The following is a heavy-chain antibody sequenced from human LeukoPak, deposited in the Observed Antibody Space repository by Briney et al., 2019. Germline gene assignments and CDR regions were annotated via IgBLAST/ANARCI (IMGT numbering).Heavy chain of an antibody. CDR1: GGSISSYY. J-gene: IGHJ4*02. Sequence: PSETLSLTCPVSGGSISSYYWSWIRQPPGRGLEWIGYIYYSGSTNYNPSLKSRVTISVDTSKNQFSLKLSSVTAADTAVYYCAGRRRYGGYIDYWGQGTLVTVSS. CDR3: AGRRRYGGYIDY. CDR2: IYYSGST. V-gene: IGHV4-59*01. D-gene: IGHD3-16*02.